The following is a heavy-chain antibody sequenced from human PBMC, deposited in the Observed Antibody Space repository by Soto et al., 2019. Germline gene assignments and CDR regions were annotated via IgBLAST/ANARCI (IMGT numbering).Heavy chain of an antibody. V-gene: IGHV3-33*01. CDR2: MWYDGTTK. CDR3: ARDLGRPRGSLKNDAFKV. D-gene: IGHD2-15*01. CDR1: GFSLRNCG. J-gene: IGHJ3*01. Sequence: QVQGVESGGGVVQPGGSLTLSCAASGFSLRNCGMHWVRQAPGKVVEWVSVMWYDGTTKYYGDSAKCRFTISRDTFKNILYLQMDSLRAEDTAVYYCARDLGRPRGSLKNDAFKVWGPGKKVTVSS.